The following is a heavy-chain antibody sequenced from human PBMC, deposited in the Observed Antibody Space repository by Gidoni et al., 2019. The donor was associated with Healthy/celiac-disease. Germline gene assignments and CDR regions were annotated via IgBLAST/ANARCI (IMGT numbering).Heavy chain of an antibody. D-gene: IGHD1-26*01. V-gene: IGHV3-48*03. CDR3: ARGASGSYSRGAFDI. Sequence: EVQLVESGGGLVQPGGSLRLSCAASGFTFSSYEMNWVRQAPGKGLEWVSYISSSGSTIYYADSVKGRFTISRDNAKNSLYLQMNSLRAEDTAVYYCARGASGSYSRGAFDIWGQGTMVTVSS. CDR2: ISSSGSTI. CDR1: GFTFSSYE. J-gene: IGHJ3*02.